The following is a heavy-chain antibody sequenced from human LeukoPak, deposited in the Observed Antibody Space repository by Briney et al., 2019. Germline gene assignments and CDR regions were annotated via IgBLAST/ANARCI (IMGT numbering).Heavy chain of an antibody. CDR2: IDWDDDK. CDR1: GFSLSTRAMC. V-gene: IGHV2-70*11. CDR3: ARIMVRGVTHAFDI. Sequence: SGPALVKPTQTLTLTCTFSGFSLSTRAMCVSWIRQPPGKALEWLARIDWDDDKYYSTSLKTRLTISKDTSKNQVLPTVTNMNPVDTATYYCARIMVRGVTHAFDIWGQGTMVTVSS. J-gene: IGHJ3*02. D-gene: IGHD3-10*01.